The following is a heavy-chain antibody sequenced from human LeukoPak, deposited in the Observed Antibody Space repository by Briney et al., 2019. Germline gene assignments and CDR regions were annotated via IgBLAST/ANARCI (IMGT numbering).Heavy chain of an antibody. V-gene: IGHV4-34*01. J-gene: IGHJ4*02. D-gene: IGHD6-19*01. CDR1: GGSFSGYY. Sequence: KPSETLSLTCAVYGGSFSGYYWSWIRQPPGKGLEWIGEINHSGSTNYNPSLKSRVTISVDTSKNQFSLKLSSVTAADTAVYYCARQNRGLGGGWYSYWGQGTLVTVSS. CDR2: INHSGST. CDR3: ARQNRGLGGGWYSY.